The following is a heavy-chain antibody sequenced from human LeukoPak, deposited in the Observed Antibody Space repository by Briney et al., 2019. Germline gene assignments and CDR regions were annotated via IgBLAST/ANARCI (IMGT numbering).Heavy chain of an antibody. CDR2: IYYSGST. CDR1: GGSISSSSYY. Sequence: PSETLSLTCTVSGGSISSSSYYWGWIRQPPGKGLEWIGSIYYSGSTYYNPSLKSRVTISVDTSKNQFSLKLSSVTAADTAVYYCARSARDAFDIWGQGTMVTVSS. CDR3: ARSARDAFDI. J-gene: IGHJ3*02. D-gene: IGHD6-6*01. V-gene: IGHV4-39*07.